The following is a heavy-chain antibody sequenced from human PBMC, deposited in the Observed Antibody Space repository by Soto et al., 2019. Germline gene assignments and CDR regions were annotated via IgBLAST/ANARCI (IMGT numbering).Heavy chain of an antibody. CDR3: ARESQWFGEGGY. J-gene: IGHJ4*01. CDR2: ISSSSSYI. Sequence: EVQLVESGGGLVKPGGSLRLSCAASGFTFSSYSMNWVRQAPGKGLEWVSSISSSSSYIYYADSVKGRFTISRDNAKNSLYLQMNSLRPEDTAVYYCARESQWFGEGGYWGHGTLVTVSS. D-gene: IGHD3-10*01. V-gene: IGHV3-21*01. CDR1: GFTFSSYS.